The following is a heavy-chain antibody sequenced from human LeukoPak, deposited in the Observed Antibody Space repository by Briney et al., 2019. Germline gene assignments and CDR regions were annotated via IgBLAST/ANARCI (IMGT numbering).Heavy chain of an antibody. CDR1: GASTSNSNW. CDR3: ASQFGEGLYDY. J-gene: IGHJ4*02. V-gene: IGHV4-4*02. Sequence: SETLSLTCAVSGASTSNSNWWSWARRPPGKGLEWIGEIFHSGSTSYNPSLKSRLSISVDKSKNRFSLRLSSVTAADTAVYYCASQFGEGLYDYWGQGTLVTVSS. D-gene: IGHD3-10*01. CDR2: IFHSGST.